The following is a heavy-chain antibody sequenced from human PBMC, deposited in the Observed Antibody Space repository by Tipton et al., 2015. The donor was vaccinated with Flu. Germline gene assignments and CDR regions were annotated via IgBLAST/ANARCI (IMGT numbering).Heavy chain of an antibody. CDR1: GYIFSSHW. V-gene: IGHV5-51*01. Sequence: EVQLVQSGAEVKKPGESLKISCKGSGYIFSSHWIGWVRQKPGKGLEWMGVIYPGDSDPRYSPSFRGQVTISADKSISTAHLQWSSLKASDSAMYYCARHRGGSHYDDTGYPKGAFDYWGQGTLVTVSS. CDR2: IYPGDSDP. J-gene: IGHJ4*02. CDR3: ARHRGGSHYDDTGYPKGAFDY. D-gene: IGHD3-22*01.